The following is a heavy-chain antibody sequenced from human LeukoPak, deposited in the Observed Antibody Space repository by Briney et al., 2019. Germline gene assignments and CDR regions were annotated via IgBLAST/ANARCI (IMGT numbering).Heavy chain of an antibody. CDR2: IYYSGST. CDR3: ARDRGLK. D-gene: IGHD2-8*01. V-gene: IGHV4-39*07. Sequence: PSETLSLTCTVSGGSISSSSYYWGWIRQPPGKGLEWIGSIYYSGSTYYNPSLKSRVTISVDTSKNQFSLKLSSVTAADTAVYYCARDRGLKWGQGTLVTVSS. CDR1: GGSISSSSYY. J-gene: IGHJ4*02.